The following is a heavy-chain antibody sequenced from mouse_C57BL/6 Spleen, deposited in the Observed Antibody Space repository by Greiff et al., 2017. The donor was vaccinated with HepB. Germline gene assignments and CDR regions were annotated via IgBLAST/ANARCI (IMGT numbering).Heavy chain of an antibody. D-gene: IGHD2-1*01. V-gene: IGHV14-1*01. J-gene: IGHJ4*01. CDR2: IDPEDGDT. Sequence: DVKLQESGAELVRPGASVKLSCTASGFNIKDYYMHWVKQRPEQGLEWIGRIDPEDGDTEYAPKFQGKATMTADTSSNTAYLQLSSLTSEDTAVYYCTMVYGNYYAMDYWGQGTSVTVAS. CDR3: TMVYGNYYAMDY. CDR1: GFNIKDYY.